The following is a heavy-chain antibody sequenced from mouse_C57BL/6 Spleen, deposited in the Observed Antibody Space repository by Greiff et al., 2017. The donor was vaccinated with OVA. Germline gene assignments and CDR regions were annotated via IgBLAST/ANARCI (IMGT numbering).Heavy chain of an antibody. V-gene: IGHV1-50*01. CDR2: IDPSDSYT. J-gene: IGHJ3*01. CDR3: ARGSSSLAWFAY. Sequence: QVQLQQPGAELVKPGASVKLSCKASGYTFTSYWMQWVKQRPGQGLEWIGEIDPSDSYTNYNQKFKGKATLTVDTSSSTAYMQLSSLTSEDSAVYYCARGSSSLAWFAYWGQGTLVTVSA. CDR1: GYTFTSYW. D-gene: IGHD1-1*01.